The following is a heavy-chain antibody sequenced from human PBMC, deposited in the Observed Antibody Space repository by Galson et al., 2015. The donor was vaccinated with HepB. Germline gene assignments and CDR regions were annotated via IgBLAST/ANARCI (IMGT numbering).Heavy chain of an antibody. CDR2: INPDGSEK. CDR1: EFTFSSYW. D-gene: IGHD3-10*01. CDR3: ARRISLVRGIITKPDYYYGMDV. Sequence: SLRLSCAASEFTFSSYWMNWVRQAPGKGLEWAANINPDGSEKYYVASLKGRFTISRDNAKNSLYLQMDSLRAEDTAVYYCARRISLVRGIITKPDYYYGMDVRGQGTTVTVAS. V-gene: IGHV3-7*03. J-gene: IGHJ6*02.